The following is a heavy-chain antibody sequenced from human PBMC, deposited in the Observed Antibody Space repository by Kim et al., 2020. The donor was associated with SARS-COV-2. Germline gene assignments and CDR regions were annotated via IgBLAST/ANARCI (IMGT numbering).Heavy chain of an antibody. J-gene: IGHJ6*02. CDR1: GGTFSSYA. V-gene: IGHV1-69*13. CDR2: IIPIFGTA. CDR3: ARGVILWFGERTGPRYYYYGMDV. Sequence: SVKVSCKASGGTFSSYAISWVRQAPGQGLEWMGGIIPIFGTANYAQKFQGRVTITADESTSTAYMELSSLRSEDTAVYYCARGVILWFGERTGPRYYYYGMDVWGQGTTVTVAS. D-gene: IGHD3-10*01.